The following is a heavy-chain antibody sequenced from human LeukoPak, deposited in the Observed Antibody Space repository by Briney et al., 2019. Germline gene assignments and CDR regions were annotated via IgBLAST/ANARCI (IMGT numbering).Heavy chain of an antibody. J-gene: IGHJ3*02. CDR2: IYYSGSS. CDR3: ARGKSNYYDSSAYAFDI. D-gene: IGHD3-22*01. Sequence: SETLSLTCNVSGGSISGYHWSWIRQPPGKGLEWLGYIYYSGSSNYNPSLKSRVTMSADTSKNQFSLKLSSVTAADTAVYYCARGKSNYYDSSAYAFDIWGQGTMVTVSS. CDR1: GGSISGYH. V-gene: IGHV4-59*01.